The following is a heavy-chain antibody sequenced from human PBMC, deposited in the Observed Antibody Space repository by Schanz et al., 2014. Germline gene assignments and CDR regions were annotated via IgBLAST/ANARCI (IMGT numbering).Heavy chain of an antibody. Sequence: EVQLVESGGGLVQPGGSLRLSCAASGFTVSKNYMSWVRQAPGKGLEWVSSISSSSSYISYADSVKGRFTISRDNAKNSLYLQMNSLRAEDTAVYYCARPSDSSWYMDVWGKGTTVSVSS. CDR3: ARPSDSSWYMDV. CDR1: GFTVSKNY. CDR2: ISSSSSYI. D-gene: IGHD2-21*02. J-gene: IGHJ6*03. V-gene: IGHV3-21*02.